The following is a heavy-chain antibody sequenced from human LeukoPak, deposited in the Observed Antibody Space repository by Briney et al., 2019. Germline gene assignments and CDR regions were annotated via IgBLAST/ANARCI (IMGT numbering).Heavy chain of an antibody. CDR2: IYTSGST. CDR3: ARGKISGYFDY. CDR1: GGSISSGSYY. J-gene: IGHJ4*02. V-gene: IGHV4-61*02. Sequence: SETLSLTCTVPGGSISSGSYYWSWIRQPAGKGLEWIGRIYTSGSTNYNPSLKSRVTISVDTSKNQFSLKLSSVTAAGTAVYYCARGKISGYFDYWGQGTLVTVSS. D-gene: IGHD1-26*01.